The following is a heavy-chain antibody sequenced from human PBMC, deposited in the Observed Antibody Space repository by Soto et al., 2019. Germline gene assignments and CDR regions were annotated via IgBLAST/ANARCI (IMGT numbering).Heavy chain of an antibody. CDR1: GGSISSSSYY. D-gene: IGHD4-17*01. CDR2: IYYSGST. V-gene: IGHV4-39*01. CDR3: AVRDAGYGEYVEVQYNGFDP. J-gene: IGHJ5*02. Sequence: SETLSLTCTVSGGSISSSSYYWGWIRQPPGKRLEWIGSIYYSGSTYYNPSLKSRVTISVDTSKNQFSLKLSSVTAADTAVYYCAVRDAGYGEYVEVQYNGFDPWGQGTLVTVSS.